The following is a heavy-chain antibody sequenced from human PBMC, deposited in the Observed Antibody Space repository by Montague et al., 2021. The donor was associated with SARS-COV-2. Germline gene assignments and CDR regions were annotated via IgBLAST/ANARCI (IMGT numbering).Heavy chain of an antibody. J-gene: IGHJ4*02. CDR2: INQSGST. Sequence: SETLSLTCAVYGGSFSGYYWSWIRQPPGKGLEWIGKINQSGSTXXXPXXXXRVTLSVDTSKKQFSLKLSSLTAADTAVYYCARVAGGYYHDSSAYFDYWGQGSLVTVSS. D-gene: IGHD3-22*01. CDR3: ARVAGGYYHDSSAYFDY. V-gene: IGHV4-34*01. CDR1: GGSFSGYY.